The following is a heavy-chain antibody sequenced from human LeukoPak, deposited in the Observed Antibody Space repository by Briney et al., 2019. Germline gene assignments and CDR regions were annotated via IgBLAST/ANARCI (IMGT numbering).Heavy chain of an antibody. D-gene: IGHD3-16*02. CDR2: FHYSGST. V-gene: IGHV4-39*02. CDR3: ARDIGSGSFDY. Sequence: SETLSLTCTVSGGSISRYSYYWGWIRQPPGKGLEWIGSFHYSGSTYYNPSLKSRVTISVDTSNNHFSLKLSSVTAADTAVYYCARDIGSGSFDYWGLGTLVTVSS. J-gene: IGHJ4*02. CDR1: GGSISRYSYY.